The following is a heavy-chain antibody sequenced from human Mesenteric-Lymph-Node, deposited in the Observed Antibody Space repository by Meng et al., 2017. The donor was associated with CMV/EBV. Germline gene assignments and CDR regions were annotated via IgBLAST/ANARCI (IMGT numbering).Heavy chain of an antibody. Sequence: KVSCKGSGYSFTSYWIGWVRQMPGKGLEWMGIIYPGDSDTRYSPSFQGQVTISADNSISTAYLQWRSLKASDTAMYYCARELGFSVGFVGRDGYNFDYWGQGTLVTVSS. D-gene: IGHD5-24*01. CDR2: IYPGDSDT. CDR3: ARELGFSVGFVGRDGYNFDY. V-gene: IGHV5-51*01. J-gene: IGHJ4*02. CDR1: GYSFTSYW.